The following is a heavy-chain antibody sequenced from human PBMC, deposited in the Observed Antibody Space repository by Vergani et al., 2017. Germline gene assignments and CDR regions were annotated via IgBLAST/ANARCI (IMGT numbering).Heavy chain of an antibody. CDR3: AEDWGGCNSISCSYYMDV. CDR1: GFRFSSYG. V-gene: IGHV3-33*06. Sequence: QVQLVESGGGAVQPGRSLRLSCAASGFRFSSYGMNRVRQAPGKGLEWVAVIWYDGSNKYYAESVEGRFTISRDNSQNTVNLQMNSLGVDDTAVYYCAEDWGGCNSISCSYYMDVWGKGTTVTV. D-gene: IGHD2/OR15-2a*01. J-gene: IGHJ6*03. CDR2: IWYDGSNK.